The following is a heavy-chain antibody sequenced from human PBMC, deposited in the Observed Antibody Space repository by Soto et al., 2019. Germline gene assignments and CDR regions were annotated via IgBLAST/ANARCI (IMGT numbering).Heavy chain of an antibody. CDR3: ARGGRHSDYYYYYGMDL. V-gene: IGHV1-46*01. Sequence: ASVKVSCKAFGYTFTIYYIHWVRQAPGQGLEWMGVINTSGGSPTYAQKFQDRVTMTRDTSTSTVYMELSSLRSEDTAVYYCARGGRHSDYYYYYGMDLWGQGTTVTVSS. J-gene: IGHJ6*02. D-gene: IGHD6-25*01. CDR2: INTSGGSP. CDR1: GYTFTIYY.